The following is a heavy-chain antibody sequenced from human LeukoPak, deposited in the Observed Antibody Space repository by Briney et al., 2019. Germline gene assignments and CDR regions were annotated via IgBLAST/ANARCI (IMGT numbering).Heavy chain of an antibody. CDR3: ARVEPAGTTNYYYYYGMDV. CDR1: HYIFTSYG. J-gene: IGHJ6*02. D-gene: IGHD1-1*01. Sequence: GASVKVSCKASHYIFTSYGISWVRQAPGQGLEWMGWISAYNGNTNYAQKLQGRVTMTTDTSTSTAYMELRSLRSDDTAVYYCARVEPAGTTNYYYYYGMDVWGQGTTVTVSS. CDR2: ISAYNGNT. V-gene: IGHV1-18*01.